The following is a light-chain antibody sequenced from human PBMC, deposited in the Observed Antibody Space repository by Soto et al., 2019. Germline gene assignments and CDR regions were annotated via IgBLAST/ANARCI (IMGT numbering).Light chain of an antibody. Sequence: ESVLTQSPGTLSLSPGEKATLSCRASQSVSISYLAWYQQKPGQAPRLLIYGASSRATGIPDRFSGSGSGTDFTLTVSRLEPEDFAVYYCQQFGSSSWTFGQGTKVEIK. CDR3: QQFGSSSWT. CDR1: QSVSISY. CDR2: GAS. J-gene: IGKJ1*01. V-gene: IGKV3-20*01.